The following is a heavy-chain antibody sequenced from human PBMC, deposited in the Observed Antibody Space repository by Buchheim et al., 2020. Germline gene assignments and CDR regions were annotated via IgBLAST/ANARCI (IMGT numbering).Heavy chain of an antibody. CDR2: IKSKTDGGTT. CDR3: TTPKQLPSMVYYYYGMDV. V-gene: IGHV3-15*01. D-gene: IGHD6-6*01. J-gene: IGHJ6*02. CDR1: GFTFSNAW. Sequence: EVQLVESGGGLVKPGWSLRLSCAASGFTFSNAWMSWVRQAPGKGLEWVGRIKSKTDGGTTDYAAPVKGRFTISRDDSKNTLYLQMNSLKTEDTAVYYCTTPKQLPSMVYYYYGMDVWGQGTT.